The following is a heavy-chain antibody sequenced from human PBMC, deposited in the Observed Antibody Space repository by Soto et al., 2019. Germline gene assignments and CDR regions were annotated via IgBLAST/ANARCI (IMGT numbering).Heavy chain of an antibody. CDR3: ARGPSWDKVDS. Sequence: QVQLQESGPGLVKPSQTLSLTCTVSGGSISTVNYWWSWIRQSPDMGLEWIGHIYNGGRTYNNPSLESRVTMSVYTSKNQLSLTFSSVSAADTAVYYCARGPSWDKVDSWGQATLVTVSS. D-gene: IGHD1-26*01. CDR2: IYNGGRT. V-gene: IGHV4-30-4*01. J-gene: IGHJ4*02. CDR1: GGSISTVNYW.